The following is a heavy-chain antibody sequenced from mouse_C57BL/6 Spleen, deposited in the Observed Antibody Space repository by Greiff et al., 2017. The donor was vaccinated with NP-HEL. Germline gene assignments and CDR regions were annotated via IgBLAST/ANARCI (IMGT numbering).Heavy chain of an antibody. J-gene: IGHJ3*01. CDR1: GFTFSDYG. CDR3: ARPYYSNSIAY. V-gene: IGHV5-17*01. Sequence: EVKLVESGGGLVKPGGSLKLSCAASGFTFSDYGMHWVRQAPEKGLEWVAYISSGSSTIYYADTVKGRFTISRDNARNTLFLQMTSLRSEDTAMYYCARPYYSNSIAYWGQGTLVTVSA. D-gene: IGHD2-5*01. CDR2: ISSGSSTI.